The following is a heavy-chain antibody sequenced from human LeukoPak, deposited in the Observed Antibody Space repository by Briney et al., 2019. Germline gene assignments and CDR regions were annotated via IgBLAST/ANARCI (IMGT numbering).Heavy chain of an antibody. CDR3: AKAINPLDY. CDR2: ISSSNNYI. J-gene: IGHJ4*02. CDR1: GFIFSGYN. V-gene: IGHV3-21*01. Sequence: GGSLRLSCAASGFIFSGYNMNWVRQAPGKGLEWVSSISSSNNYIYYADSVKGRFTISRDNAKNSLYLQMNSLRAEDTAVYYCAKAINPLDYWGQGTLVTVSS.